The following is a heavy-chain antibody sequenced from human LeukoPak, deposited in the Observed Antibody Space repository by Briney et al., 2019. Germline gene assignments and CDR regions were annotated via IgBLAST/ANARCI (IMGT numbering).Heavy chain of an antibody. Sequence: GGSRRLFCAASLFTFSSHWMNGVREAPGKGREWVARINKDGTENYYMDSVRGRFTISRDNAQSSLFLALYSMRAQDTAVYYCAREDGSGTDRQHYYGMDVWGQGTTVTVSS. CDR2: INKDGTEN. J-gene: IGHJ6*02. CDR1: LFTFSSHW. V-gene: IGHV3-7*01. CDR3: AREDGSGTDRQHYYGMDV. D-gene: IGHD3-10*01.